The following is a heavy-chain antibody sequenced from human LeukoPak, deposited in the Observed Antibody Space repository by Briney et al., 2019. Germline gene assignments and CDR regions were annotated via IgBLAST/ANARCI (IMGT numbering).Heavy chain of an antibody. CDR2: ISGSGVST. CDR1: GFIFSSYA. CDR3: AKDLSGSYDY. D-gene: IGHD1-26*01. V-gene: IGHV3-23*01. J-gene: IGHJ4*02. Sequence: GGSLRLSCAASGFIFSSYAMSWVRQAPGKGLEWVSAISGSGVSTYYADSVKGRFTISRDNSKNTLYLQMNSLRAEDTAVYYCAKDLSGSYDYWGQGTLVTVSS.